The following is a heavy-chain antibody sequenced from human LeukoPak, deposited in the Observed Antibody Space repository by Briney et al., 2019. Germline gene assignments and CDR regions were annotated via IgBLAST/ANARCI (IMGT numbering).Heavy chain of an antibody. CDR1: GGSISSGGYY. V-gene: IGHV4-31*03. D-gene: IGHD4-17*01. CDR3: ARGYGDYNSEGFDY. CDR2: ISYSGST. Sequence: PSQTLSLTCTVSGGSISSGGYYWSWIRQHPGKGLEWIGYISYSGSTYYNPSLKSRVTISVDTSKNQYSLKLSSVTAADTAVYYCARGYGDYNSEGFDYWGQGTLVTVSS. J-gene: IGHJ4*02.